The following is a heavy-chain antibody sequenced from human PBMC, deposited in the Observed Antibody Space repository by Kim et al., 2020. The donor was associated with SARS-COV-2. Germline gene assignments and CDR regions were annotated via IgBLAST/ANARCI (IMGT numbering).Heavy chain of an antibody. D-gene: IGHD5-12*01. CDR2: LHYSDS. Sequence: SETLSLTCTVSGASISSGGDYWGWIRQPPGKGPEWIGSLHYSDSIYNPSIKSRVTISGDTSKNQFSLRVNSVTAADTAVYYCARQPYSGYLANNWFDPWGQGILVTVSS. CDR3: ARQPYSGYLANNWFDP. V-gene: IGHV4-39*01. J-gene: IGHJ5*02. CDR1: GASISSGGDY.